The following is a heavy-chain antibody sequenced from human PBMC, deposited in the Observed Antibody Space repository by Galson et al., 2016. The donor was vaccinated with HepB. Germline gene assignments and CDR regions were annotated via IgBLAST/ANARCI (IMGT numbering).Heavy chain of an antibody. J-gene: IGHJ4*02. CDR2: ISYDGNNK. D-gene: IGHD3-9*01. V-gene: IGHV3-30*18. Sequence: SLRLFCAASGFTFSTCGMHWVRQAPGKGLEWVAIISYDGNNKYYADSVKGRFTISRDNSKNTLYLQMNSLRAEDTAVYYYAKERGILTGYLLTDWGQGTLVTVSS. CDR3: AKERGILTGYLLTD. CDR1: GFTFSTCG.